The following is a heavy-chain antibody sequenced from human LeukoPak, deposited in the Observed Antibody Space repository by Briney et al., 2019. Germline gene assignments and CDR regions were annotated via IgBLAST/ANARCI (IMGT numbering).Heavy chain of an antibody. J-gene: IGHJ4*02. CDR1: GFTFSSCA. CDR3: AKGYYDYVWGSYYFDY. D-gene: IGHD3-16*01. V-gene: IGHV3-23*01. Sequence: AGGSLSLSCAASGFTFSSCAMSWVRQAPGKGLEWVSAISGSGGSTYYADSVKGRFTISRDNSKNTLYLQMNSLRAEDTAVYYCAKGYYDYVWGSYYFDYWGQGILVTVSS. CDR2: ISGSGGST.